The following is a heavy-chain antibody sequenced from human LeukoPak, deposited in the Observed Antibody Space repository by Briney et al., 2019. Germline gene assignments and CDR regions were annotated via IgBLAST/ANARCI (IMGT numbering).Heavy chain of an antibody. CDR3: AGYGFYPY. CDR1: GFSFHTYD. J-gene: IGHJ4*02. D-gene: IGHD2/OR15-2a*01. CDR2: FGISGII. V-gene: IGHV3-48*01. Sequence: GSLSLSFAASGFSFHTYDMHWVRQAPGEGPEWIAYFGISGIIYYADSVRGRFTISRDSAKNSLFLQMNSLRVDDTAIYYCAGYGFYPYWGQGTPVIVSS.